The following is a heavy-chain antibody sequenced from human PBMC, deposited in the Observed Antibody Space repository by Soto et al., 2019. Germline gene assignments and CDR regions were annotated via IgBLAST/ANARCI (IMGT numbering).Heavy chain of an antibody. D-gene: IGHD3-22*01. J-gene: IGHJ4*02. CDR1: GGSISSGDYY. CDR2: IYHSGST. V-gene: IGHV4-30-4*01. CDR3: ARHTYYYDSSRYPGHLLDY. Sequence: QVQLQESGPGLVKPSQTLSLTCTVSGGSISSGDYYWSWIRQPPGKGLEWIGYIYHSGSTYYNPSLESRVTISVDTAKTQYPLKLTSVTAADTAVYYCARHTYYYDSSRYPGHLLDYWGQGTLVTVSS.